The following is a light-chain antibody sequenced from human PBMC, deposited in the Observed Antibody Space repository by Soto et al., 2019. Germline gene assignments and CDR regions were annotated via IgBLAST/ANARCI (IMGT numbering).Light chain of an antibody. CDR3: QQYDTWPQKT. V-gene: IGKV3-15*01. J-gene: IGKJ1*01. CDR1: QSVSDS. CDR2: SAS. Sequence: EIVMTQSPATLSVSPGERATLSCRASQSVSDSLAWYQQKPGQAPRLLIYSASARVTGVPARFSGSGSGTEFTLTISSLQSEDFAVYYCQQYDTWPQKTFGKGTKV.